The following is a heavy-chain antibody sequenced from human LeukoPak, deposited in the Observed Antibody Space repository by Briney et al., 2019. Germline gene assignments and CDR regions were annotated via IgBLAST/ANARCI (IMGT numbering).Heavy chain of an antibody. V-gene: IGHV4-30-4*08. CDR2: IYYSGST. CDR3: ARAIFGVVRYYYYMDV. J-gene: IGHJ6*03. Sequence: SQTLSLTCTVSGGSISSGDYYWSWIRQPPGKGLEWIGYIYYSGSTYYNPSLKSRGTISVDTSKNQFSLKLSSVTAADTAVYYCARAIFGVVRYYYYMDVWGKGTTVTVSS. D-gene: IGHD3-3*01. CDR1: GGSISSGDYY.